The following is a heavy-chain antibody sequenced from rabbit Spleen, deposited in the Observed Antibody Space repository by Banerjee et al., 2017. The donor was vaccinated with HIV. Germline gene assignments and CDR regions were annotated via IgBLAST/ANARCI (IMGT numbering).Heavy chain of an antibody. CDR3: ARDSGSSFSSYGMDL. V-gene: IGHV1S40*01. CDR2: IDSGSSGFT. Sequence: QSLEESGGDRVKPGASLTLTCTASGFSLSNNYYMCWVRQAPGKGLEWIACIDSGSSGFTYFASWAKGRFTISKTSSTTVTLQMTSLTAADTATYFCARDSGSSFSSYGMDLWGQGTLVTVS. D-gene: IGHD8-1*01. CDR1: GFSLSNNYY. J-gene: IGHJ6*01.